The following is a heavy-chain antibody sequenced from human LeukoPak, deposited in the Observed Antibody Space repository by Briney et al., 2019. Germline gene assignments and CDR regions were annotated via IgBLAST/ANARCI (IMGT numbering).Heavy chain of an antibody. Sequence: SETLSLTCTVSGGSISSHYWRWFRQPPGRGLEWLGYIYYTGGTNYNPSLESRVTISVDTSKSQFSLRLTSMTAADTAIYYCARGRNDNGGMFFDSWAQGTLVTVSS. CDR3: ARGRNDNGGMFFDS. J-gene: IGHJ4*02. CDR2: IYYTGGT. CDR1: GGSISSHY. V-gene: IGHV4-59*11. D-gene: IGHD4-23*01.